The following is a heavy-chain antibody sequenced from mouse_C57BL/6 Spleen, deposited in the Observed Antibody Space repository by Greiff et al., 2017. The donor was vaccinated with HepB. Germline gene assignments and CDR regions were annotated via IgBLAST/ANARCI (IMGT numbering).Heavy chain of an antibody. CDR3: VRHPVVADYWYFDV. CDR1: GFSFNTYA. D-gene: IGHD1-1*01. V-gene: IGHV10-1*01. Sequence: EVQVVESGGGLVQPKGSLKLSCAASGFSFNTYAMNWVRQAPGKGLEWVARIRSKSNNYATYYADSVKDRFTISRDDSESMLYLQMNNLKTEDTAMYYCVRHPVVADYWYFDVWGTGTTVTVSP. J-gene: IGHJ1*03. CDR2: IRSKSNNYAT.